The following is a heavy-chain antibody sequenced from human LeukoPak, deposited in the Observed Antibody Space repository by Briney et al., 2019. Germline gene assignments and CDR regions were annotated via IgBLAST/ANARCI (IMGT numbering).Heavy chain of an antibody. V-gene: IGHV1-69*06. J-gene: IGHJ4*02. CDR1: GGTFSSYA. D-gene: IGHD5-12*01. Sequence: GSSAKVSCKASGGTFSSYAISWVRQAPGQGLEWMGGIIPIFGTANYAQKFQGRVTITADKSTGTAYMELSSLRSEDTAVYYCARDKGGYSGYVSFDYWGQGTLVTVSS. CDR2: IIPIFGTA. CDR3: ARDKGGYSGYVSFDY.